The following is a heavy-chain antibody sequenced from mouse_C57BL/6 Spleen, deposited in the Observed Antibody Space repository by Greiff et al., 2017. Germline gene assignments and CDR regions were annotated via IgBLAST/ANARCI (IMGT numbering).Heavy chain of an antibody. V-gene: IGHV1-61*01. Sequence: QVQLQQPGAELVRPGSSVKLSCKASGYTFTSYWMDWVKQRPGQGLEWIGNIYPFDSETHYNQKFKDKATLTVDKSSSTAYMQLSSLTSEDAAVYCCTRDDGYYYAMDYWGQGTSVTVSA. D-gene: IGHD2-3*01. CDR3: TRDDGYYYAMDY. CDR1: GYTFTSYW. CDR2: IYPFDSET. J-gene: IGHJ4*01.